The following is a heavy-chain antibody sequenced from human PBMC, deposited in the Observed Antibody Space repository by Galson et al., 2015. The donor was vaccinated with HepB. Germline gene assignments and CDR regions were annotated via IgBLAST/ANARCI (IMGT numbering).Heavy chain of an antibody. J-gene: IGHJ4*02. CDR1: GFTFSSYA. Sequence: SLRLSCAASGFTFSSYAMSWVRQAPGKGLEWVSAISGSGGSTYYADSVKGRFTISRDNSKNTLYLQMNSLRAEDTAVYYCAKGRVPMIVVVDYFDYWGQGTLVTVSS. D-gene: IGHD3-22*01. CDR3: AKGRVPMIVVVDYFDY. V-gene: IGHV3-23*01. CDR2: ISGSGGST.